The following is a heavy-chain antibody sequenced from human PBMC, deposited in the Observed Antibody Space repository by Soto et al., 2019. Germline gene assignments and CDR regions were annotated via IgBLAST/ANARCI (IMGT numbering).Heavy chain of an antibody. CDR3: ASHFTGVLVLGASPPGGDNYGWDV. CDR1: GYTFSSYG. Sequence: ASVKVSCKASGYTFSSYGISWVRQAPGQGLEWMGWISAYNGNTNYAQNLQGRVTMTTDTSTSTAYMELRSLRSDDTAVYYCASHFTGVLVLGASPPGGDNYGWDVWG. CDR2: ISAYNGNT. J-gene: IGHJ6*02. D-gene: IGHD2-15*01. V-gene: IGHV1-18*01.